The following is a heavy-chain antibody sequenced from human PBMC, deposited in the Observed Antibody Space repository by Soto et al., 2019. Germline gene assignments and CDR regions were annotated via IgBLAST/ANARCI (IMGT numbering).Heavy chain of an antibody. J-gene: IGHJ5*02. V-gene: IGHV4-4*07. CDR2: IYTSGST. CDR3: ARDNCSGGSCYPYNWFDP. CDR1: GGSIRSYY. D-gene: IGHD2-15*01. Sequence: SETLSLTCTVSGGSIRSYYWSWIRQPAGKGLEWIGRIYTSGSTNYNPSLKSRVTMSVDTSKNQFSLKLSSVTAADTAVYYCARDNCSGGSCYPYNWFDPWGQGTLVTVSS.